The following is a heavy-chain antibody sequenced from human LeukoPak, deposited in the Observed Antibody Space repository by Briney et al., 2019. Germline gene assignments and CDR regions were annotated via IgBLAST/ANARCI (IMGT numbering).Heavy chain of an antibody. V-gene: IGHV4-39*07. CDR2: IYYSGST. CDR3: ARDPVLFKYFDY. CDR1: GGSISSSSYY. D-gene: IGHD3-16*01. J-gene: IGHJ4*02. Sequence: SETLSLTCTVSGGSISSSSYYWGWIRQPPGKGLEWIGSIYYSGSTYYNPSLKSRVTISVDTSKNQFSLKLSSVTAADTAVYYCARDPVLFKYFDYWGQGTLVTVSS.